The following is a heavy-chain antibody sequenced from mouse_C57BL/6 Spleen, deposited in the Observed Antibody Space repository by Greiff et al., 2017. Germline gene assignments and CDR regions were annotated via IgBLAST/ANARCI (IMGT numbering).Heavy chain of an antibody. CDR1: GFTFSDYY. CDR3: ARIYYDYDGGSYYAMDY. D-gene: IGHD2-4*01. V-gene: IGHV5-16*01. Sequence: EVQRVESEGGLVQPGSSMKLSCTASGFTFSDYYMAWVRQVPEKGLEWVANINYDGSSTYYLDSLKSRFIISRDNAKNILYLQMSSLKSEDTATYYCARIYYDYDGGSYYAMDYWGQGTSVTVSS. J-gene: IGHJ4*01. CDR2: INYDGSST.